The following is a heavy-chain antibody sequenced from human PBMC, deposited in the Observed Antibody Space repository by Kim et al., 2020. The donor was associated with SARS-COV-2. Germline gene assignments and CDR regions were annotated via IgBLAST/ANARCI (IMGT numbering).Heavy chain of an antibody. J-gene: IGHJ4*02. V-gene: IGHV3-21*01. Sequence: YADSVKGRFTISRYNAKNSLYLQMNSLRAEDTAVYYCARTYYYGSGSFDYWGQGTLVTVSS. D-gene: IGHD3-10*01. CDR3: ARTYYYGSGSFDY.